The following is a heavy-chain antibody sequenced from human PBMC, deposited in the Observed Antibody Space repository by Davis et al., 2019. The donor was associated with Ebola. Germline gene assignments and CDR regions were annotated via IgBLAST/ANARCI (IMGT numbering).Heavy chain of an antibody. D-gene: IGHD6-19*01. CDR1: GYTFTNYG. CDR2: INPHNGNT. J-gene: IGHJ4*02. CDR3: ARDGYSSGWYNYGGFDY. V-gene: IGHV1-18*04. Sequence: AASVKVSCKASGYTFTNYGITWVRQAPGQGLEWMGWINPHNGNTNYAQNVQGRVTMTTDTSTSTAYMEVGSLRSDDTAVYYCARDGYSSGWYNYGGFDYWGQGTLVTVSS.